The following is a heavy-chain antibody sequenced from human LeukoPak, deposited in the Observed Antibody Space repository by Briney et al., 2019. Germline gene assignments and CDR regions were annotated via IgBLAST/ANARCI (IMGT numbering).Heavy chain of an antibody. D-gene: IGHD3-22*01. Sequence: GGSLRLSCAASGFTFSDAWMTWVRQAPGKGLEWVGRIRSKTDGGTTDYAAPVKGRFTISRDDSQNTLYLQMNSLRAEDTAVYYCAKGRAGNYYYDSSDYWGQGTLVTVSS. CDR2: IRSKTDGGTT. V-gene: IGHV3-15*01. CDR1: GFTFSDAW. J-gene: IGHJ4*02. CDR3: AKGRAGNYYYDSSDY.